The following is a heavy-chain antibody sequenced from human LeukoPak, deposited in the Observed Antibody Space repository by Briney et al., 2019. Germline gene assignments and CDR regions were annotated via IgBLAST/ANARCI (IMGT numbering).Heavy chain of an antibody. CDR2: IKSKTDGGTT. Sequence: GGSLRLSCAASGFTFSNAWMGWVRQAPGKGLQWVGRIKSKTDGGTTDYAAPVKGRFTISRDDSKNTLYLQMNSLKTEDTAVYYCTTLAVAGTRFGYWGQGTLVTVSS. CDR3: TTLAVAGTRFGY. D-gene: IGHD6-19*01. V-gene: IGHV3-15*01. J-gene: IGHJ4*02. CDR1: GFTFSNAW.